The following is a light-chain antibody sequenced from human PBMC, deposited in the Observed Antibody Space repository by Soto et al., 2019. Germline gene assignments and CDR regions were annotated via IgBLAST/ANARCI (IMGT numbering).Light chain of an antibody. CDR2: EVT. Sequence: QPALAQPPSASGSPGQSVTISCTGTSSDIGGYNYVSWYQQHPGKAPKLMIYEVTKRPSGVPDRFSGSKSGNTASLTVSGLQAADEADYYCTSYAGSNNLVFGTGTKVTVL. V-gene: IGLV2-8*01. CDR3: TSYAGSNNLV. J-gene: IGLJ1*01. CDR1: SSDIGGYNY.